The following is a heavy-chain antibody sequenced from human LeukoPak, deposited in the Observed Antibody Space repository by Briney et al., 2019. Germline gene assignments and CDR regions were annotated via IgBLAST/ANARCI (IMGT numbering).Heavy chain of an antibody. CDR3: ARGGEGLGYCSGGSWSDCYHFDY. V-gene: IGHV3-7*01. Sequence: SGGSLRLSCAASGFTFSSYWMSWVRQAPGKGLEWVANIKQDGSEKYYVDSVKGRFTISRDNAKNSLYLQMNSLRAEDTAVYYCARGGEGLGYCSGGSWSDCYHFDYWGQGTLVTVSS. D-gene: IGHD2-15*01. CDR2: IKQDGSEK. J-gene: IGHJ4*02. CDR1: GFTFSSYW.